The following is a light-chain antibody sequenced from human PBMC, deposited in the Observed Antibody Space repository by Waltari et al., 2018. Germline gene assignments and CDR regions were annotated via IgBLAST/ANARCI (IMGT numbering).Light chain of an antibody. CDR3: QRNDRLPVT. CDR1: QSVGRS. J-gene: IGKJ1*01. V-gene: IGKV3-20*01. Sequence: EIVLTQSPGTLSLSPGERATLSCRASQSVGRSLIWYQQKPGQAPRLLIYGASTRATGIPDRFSGSGFGTDFSLTISRLEPEDFAVYYWQRNDRLPVTFGQGTKVEIK. CDR2: GAS.